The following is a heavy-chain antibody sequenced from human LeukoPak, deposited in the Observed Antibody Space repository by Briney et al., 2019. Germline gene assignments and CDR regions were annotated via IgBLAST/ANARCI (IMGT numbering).Heavy chain of an antibody. D-gene: IGHD3-9*01. CDR3: ARGLRYFDWLSHNWFDP. V-gene: IGHV4-59*08. CDR1: GGSFSGYY. J-gene: IGHJ5*02. Sequence: PSETLSLTCAVYGGSFSGYYWSWIRQPPGKGLEWIGYIYYSGSTNYNPSLKSRVTISVDTSKNQFSLKLSSVTAADTAVYYCARGLRYFDWLSHNWFDPWGQGTLVTVSS. CDR2: IYYSGST.